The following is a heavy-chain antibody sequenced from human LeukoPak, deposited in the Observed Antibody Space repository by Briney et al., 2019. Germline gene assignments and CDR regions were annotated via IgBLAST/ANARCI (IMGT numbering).Heavy chain of an antibody. CDR1: GGSISSYY. Sequence: SETLSLTCTVSGGSISSYYWSWIRQPPGKGLEWTGYIYYSGSTNYNPSLKSRVTISVDTSKNQFSLKLSSVTAADTAVYYCARAYSSYTPSDYWGQGTLVTVSS. CDR3: ARAYSSYTPSDY. J-gene: IGHJ4*02. D-gene: IGHD6-6*01. V-gene: IGHV4-59*01. CDR2: IYYSGST.